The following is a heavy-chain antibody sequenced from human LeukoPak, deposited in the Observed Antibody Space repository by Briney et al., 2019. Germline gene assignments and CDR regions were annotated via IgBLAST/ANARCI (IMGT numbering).Heavy chain of an antibody. V-gene: IGHV1-18*01. D-gene: IGHD3-22*01. CDR3: ARRYDSSGYVPWSYYYGMDV. Sequence: ASVKVSCKASGYTFTSYGISWVRQAPGQGLEWMGWISAYNGNTNYAQKLQGRVTMTTDTSTSTAYMELRSLRSDDTAVYYCARRYDSSGYVPWSYYYGMDVWGQGTTVTVSS. J-gene: IGHJ6*02. CDR1: GYTFTSYG. CDR2: ISAYNGNT.